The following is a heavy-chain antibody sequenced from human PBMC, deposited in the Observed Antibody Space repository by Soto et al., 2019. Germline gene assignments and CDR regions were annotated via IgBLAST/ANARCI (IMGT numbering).Heavy chain of an antibody. J-gene: IGHJ4*02. Sequence: ASVKVSCKASGYTFTSYGISWVRQAPGQGLEWMGWISPYNGNTNYAQNLQGRVTMTTDTSTSTAYMELRSLISDDTAVYYCARASSSSSSYYSDYWGQGTLVTVSS. D-gene: IGHD6-6*01. CDR2: ISPYNGNT. CDR1: GYTFTSYG. CDR3: ARASSSSSSYYSDY. V-gene: IGHV1-18*01.